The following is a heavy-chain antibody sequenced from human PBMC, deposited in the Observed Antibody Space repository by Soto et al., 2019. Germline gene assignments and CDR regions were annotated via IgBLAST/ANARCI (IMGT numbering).Heavy chain of an antibody. Sequence: GGSLRLSCAASGFTFNNFAMSWVRQAPGKGLEWVSTVSDSGGTSLSADSVKGRFTISRDNSKNTLYLQMNSLRPEDTAIYYCAKEMPLGGILGAEPFDYWGQGTLVTVSS. CDR1: GFTFNNFA. J-gene: IGHJ4*02. D-gene: IGHD1-26*01. CDR3: AKEMPLGGILGAEPFDY. CDR2: VSDSGGTS. V-gene: IGHV3-23*01.